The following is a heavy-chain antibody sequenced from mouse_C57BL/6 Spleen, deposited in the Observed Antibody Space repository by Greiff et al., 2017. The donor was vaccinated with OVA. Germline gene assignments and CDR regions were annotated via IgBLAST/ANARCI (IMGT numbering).Heavy chain of an antibody. CDR1: GFSLTSYG. Sequence: VQGVESGPGLVAPSQSLSITCTVSGFSLTSYGVSWVRQPPGKGLEWLGAIWGDGSTTYHSAHIPRLSISKDNSKSQVFLKLNSQQTDDTASYYCADYDYDYAMDYWGQGTSVTVSS. CDR2: IWGDGST. CDR3: ADYDYDYAMDY. D-gene: IGHD2-4*01. V-gene: IGHV2-3*01. J-gene: IGHJ4*01.